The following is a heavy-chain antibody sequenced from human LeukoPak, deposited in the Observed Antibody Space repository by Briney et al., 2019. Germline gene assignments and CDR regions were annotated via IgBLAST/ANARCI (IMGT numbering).Heavy chain of an antibody. J-gene: IGHJ4*02. CDR2: ISSSSSYI. CDR1: GFTFSSYS. V-gene: IGHV3-21*01. Sequence: GGSLRLSCAASGFTFSSYSMNWVRQAPGKGLEWVSSISSSSSYIYYADSVKGRFTISRDNAKNSLYLQMNSLRAGDTAVYYCAREPGIAAAGSFDYWGQGTLVTVSS. CDR3: AREPGIAAAGSFDY. D-gene: IGHD6-13*01.